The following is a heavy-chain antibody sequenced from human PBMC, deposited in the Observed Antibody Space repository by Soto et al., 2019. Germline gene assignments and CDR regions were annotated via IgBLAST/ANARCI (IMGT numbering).Heavy chain of an antibody. V-gene: IGHV3-23*01. CDR3: AKQRAGFGSGSDTYYFDY. Sequence: EVQLLESGGGLVQPGGSLRISCIGSGFTFSSNAMSWVRQAPGKGLEWVSAISGSGGTTYYADSVKGRFAVSRDNSHNTLYLQMNSLRAEDTAVYYCAKQRAGFGSGSDTYYFDYWGQGTLVTVSS. CDR2: ISGSGGTT. CDR1: GFTFSSNA. D-gene: IGHD3-10*01. J-gene: IGHJ4*02.